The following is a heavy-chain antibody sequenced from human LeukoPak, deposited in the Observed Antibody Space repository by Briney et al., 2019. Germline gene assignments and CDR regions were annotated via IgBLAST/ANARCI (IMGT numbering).Heavy chain of an antibody. Sequence: GGSLRLSCAASGFTFSSYGMHWVRQARGKGLEWVAVIWYDGSNKYYADSVKGRFTISRDNSKNTLYLQMNSLRAEDTAVYYCARDAVYSSSWQYYWGQGTLVTVSS. J-gene: IGHJ4*02. CDR1: GFTFSSYG. V-gene: IGHV3-33*01. CDR3: ARDAVYSSSWQYY. D-gene: IGHD6-13*01. CDR2: IWYDGSNK.